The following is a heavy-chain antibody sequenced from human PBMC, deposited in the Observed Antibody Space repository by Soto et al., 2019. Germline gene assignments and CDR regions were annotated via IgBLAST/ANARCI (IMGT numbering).Heavy chain of an antibody. Sequence: GGSLRLSCAASGFTFSSYGMHWVRQAPGKGLEWVAVIWYDGSNKYYADSVKGRFTIPRDNSKNTLYLQMNSLRAEDTAVYYCARGDEGYYDSSGYYYYYYGMDVWGQGTTVTVSS. CDR2: IWYDGSNK. D-gene: IGHD3-22*01. V-gene: IGHV3-33*01. J-gene: IGHJ6*02. CDR3: ARGDEGYYDSSGYYYYYYGMDV. CDR1: GFTFSSYG.